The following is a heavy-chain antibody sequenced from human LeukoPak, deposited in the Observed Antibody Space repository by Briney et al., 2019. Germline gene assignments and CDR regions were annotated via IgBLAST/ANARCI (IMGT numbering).Heavy chain of an antibody. J-gene: IGHJ4*02. CDR2: IRYDGSNK. Sequence: GGSLRLSCAASGFIFSSYAMHWVRQAPGKGLEWVGFIRYDGSNKYYADSVKGRFSISRDNSKNTLFLQMNSLRAEDTAVYYCAKDSPIDYWGQGTLVTVSS. V-gene: IGHV3-30*02. CDR1: GFIFSSYA. CDR3: AKDSPIDY.